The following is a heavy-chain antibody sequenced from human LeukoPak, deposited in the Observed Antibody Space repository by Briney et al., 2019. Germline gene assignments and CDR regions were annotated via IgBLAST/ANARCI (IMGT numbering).Heavy chain of an antibody. J-gene: IGHJ4*02. CDR1: GFTFTSYS. CDR2: ISGGGCST. V-gene: IGHV3-23*01. CDR3: AKGGKWDVTPFDY. Sequence: GGSLRLSCAASGFTFTSYSMNWVRQAPGKGLEWVSTISGGGCSTYYADSVKGRFTISRDNSKNTLYLQVNSLRAEDTAVYYCAKGGKWDVTPFDYWGQGTLVTVSS. D-gene: IGHD1-26*01.